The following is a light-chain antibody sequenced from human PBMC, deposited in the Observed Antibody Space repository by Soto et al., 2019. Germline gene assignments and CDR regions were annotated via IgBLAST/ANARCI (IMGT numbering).Light chain of an antibody. V-gene: IGKV3-20*01. J-gene: IGKJ4*01. CDR1: QRVSSSY. Sequence: EIVLTQSPGTLSFSPGERATLSCRASQRVSSSYLAWYQQKPGQPPRLLIYGASSRATGIPDRFSGSGSGTDFTLTISRLEPEDFAVYYCQQYGSSPTFGGGTKVEIK. CDR3: QQYGSSPT. CDR2: GAS.